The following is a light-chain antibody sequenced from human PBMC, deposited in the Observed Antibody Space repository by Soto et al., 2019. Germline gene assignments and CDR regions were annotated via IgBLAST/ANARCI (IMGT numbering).Light chain of an antibody. CDR1: QSINNNY. Sequence: EIVLTQSPGTLSLSAGERATLSCRASQSINNNYLAWYQQKPGRAPTVLIYGASSRAPGIPDRFSGSGSGTDFTLTISRLEPEDFAVYYCQPYDASPTFGQGTKVEIK. J-gene: IGKJ1*01. V-gene: IGKV3-20*01. CDR2: GAS. CDR3: QPYDASPT.